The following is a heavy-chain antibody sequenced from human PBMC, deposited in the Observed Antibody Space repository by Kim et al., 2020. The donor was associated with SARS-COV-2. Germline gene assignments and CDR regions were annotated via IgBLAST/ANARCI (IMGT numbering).Heavy chain of an antibody. CDR2: TNPTSGGT. Sequence: ASVKVSCKASGYTFTDYYIHWVRQAPGQGLEWMGRTNPTSGGTNYAQKFQGRVTLTRDTSISTVYMEVNRLRSDDTAVYYCAREIDYYFDYWGQGTLVTV. J-gene: IGHJ4*02. V-gene: IGHV1-2*06. D-gene: IGHD3-9*01. CDR1: GYTFTDYY. CDR3: AREIDYYFDY.